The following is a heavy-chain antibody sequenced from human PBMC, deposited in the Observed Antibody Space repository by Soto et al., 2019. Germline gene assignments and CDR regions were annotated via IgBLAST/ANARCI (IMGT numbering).Heavy chain of an antibody. CDR1: GFTFSSYS. J-gene: IGHJ6*02. Sequence: GGSLRLSCAASGFTFSSYSMNWVRQAPGKGLEWVSYISSSSSTIYYADSVKGRFTISRDNAKNSLYLQMNNLRDEDTAVYYCARDYAARPHGYYYGMDVWGQGTTVTVSS. D-gene: IGHD6-6*01. V-gene: IGHV3-48*02. CDR3: ARDYAARPHGYYYGMDV. CDR2: ISSSSSTI.